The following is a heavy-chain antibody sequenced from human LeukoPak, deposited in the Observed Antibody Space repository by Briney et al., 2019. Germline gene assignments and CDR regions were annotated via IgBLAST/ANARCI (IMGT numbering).Heavy chain of an antibody. V-gene: IGHV3-23*01. D-gene: IGHD3-10*01. Sequence: GGSLRLSCAASGFIFDNFGMTWVRQAAGKGLEWVSRISASGHSTTYADSVKGRITISRDNSKNTLFLQVHSLRDDDTAVYYCARVDNMVRGIIAYWGQGTLVTVSS. J-gene: IGHJ4*02. CDR3: ARVDNMVRGIIAY. CDR1: GFIFDNFG. CDR2: ISASGHST.